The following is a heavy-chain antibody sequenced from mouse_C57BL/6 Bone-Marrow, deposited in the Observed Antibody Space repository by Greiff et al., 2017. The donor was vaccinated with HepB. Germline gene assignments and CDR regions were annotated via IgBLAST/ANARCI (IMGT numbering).Heavy chain of an antibody. CDR2: IHPSDSDT. V-gene: IGHV1-74*01. CDR3: AMWDYYDYDEDWYFDV. Sequence: QVQLKQPGAELVKPGASVKVSCKASGYTFTSYWMHWVKQRPGQGLEWIGRIHPSDSDTNYNQKFKGKATLTVDKSSSTAYMQLSSLTSEDSAVYYCAMWDYYDYDEDWYFDVWGTGTTVTVSS. J-gene: IGHJ1*03. CDR1: GYTFTSYW. D-gene: IGHD2-4*01.